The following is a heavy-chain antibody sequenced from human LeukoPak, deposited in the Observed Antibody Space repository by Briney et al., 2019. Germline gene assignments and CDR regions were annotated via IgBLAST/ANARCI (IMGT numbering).Heavy chain of an antibody. V-gene: IGHV1-69*06. D-gene: IGHD3-10*01. CDR1: GYTFISCY. CDR3: ASWLRGVIGAFDI. J-gene: IGHJ3*02. CDR2: IIPIFGTA. Sequence: SVKVSCKACGYTFISCYIHWVRQAPGQGLEWMGGIIPIFGTANYAQKFQGRVTITADKSTSTAYMELSSLRSEDTAVYYCASWLRGVIGAFDIWGQGTMVTVSS.